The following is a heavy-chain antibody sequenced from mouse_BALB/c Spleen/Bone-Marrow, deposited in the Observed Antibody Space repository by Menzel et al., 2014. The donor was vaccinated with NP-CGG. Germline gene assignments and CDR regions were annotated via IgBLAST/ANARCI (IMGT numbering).Heavy chain of an antibody. CDR2: ILPGSGST. CDR3: AFNSYWFFDV. CDR1: GYTFRSYW. Sequence: LVESGASVRISCKATGYTFRSYWIEWVKQRPGHGLEWIGEILPGSGSTNHNEKLKGKATFTADTSSNTAYLQLSSLTSEDSAVYYCAFNSYWFFDVWGAGTTVTVSS. J-gene: IGHJ1*01. V-gene: IGHV1-9*01.